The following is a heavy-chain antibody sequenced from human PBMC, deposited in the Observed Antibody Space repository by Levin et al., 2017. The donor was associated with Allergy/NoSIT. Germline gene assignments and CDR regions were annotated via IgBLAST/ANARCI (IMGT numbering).Heavy chain of an antibody. CDR3: ARGYCTNGVCYYYYYYGMDV. Sequence: AASVKVSCKASGGTFRNYGISWVRQARGLGLEWVGEIIPIFGTVYYAQKFQGRVTITADESTSTVYMELSSLRSEDTAVYYCARGYCTNGVCYYYYYYGMDVWGPGTTVTISS. V-gene: IGHV1-69*13. CDR2: IIPIFGTV. D-gene: IGHD2-8*01. CDR1: GGTFRNYG. J-gene: IGHJ6*02.